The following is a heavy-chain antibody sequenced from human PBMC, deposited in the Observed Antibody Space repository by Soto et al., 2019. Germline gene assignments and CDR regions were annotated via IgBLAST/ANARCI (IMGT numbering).Heavy chain of an antibody. CDR2: ISSSSNYI. CDR3: ARDSASYGSAFDI. CDR1: GFTFTTYS. Sequence: EVHLVESGGGLVKPGGSLRLSCAASGFTFTTYSMNWVRQAPGKGLEWVSSISSSSNYIYYAGSVKGRFTISRDNAKNSLYLQMNSLRAEDTAVYYCARDSASYGSAFDIWGQGTMVTVSS. J-gene: IGHJ3*02. V-gene: IGHV3-21*01. D-gene: IGHD5-18*01.